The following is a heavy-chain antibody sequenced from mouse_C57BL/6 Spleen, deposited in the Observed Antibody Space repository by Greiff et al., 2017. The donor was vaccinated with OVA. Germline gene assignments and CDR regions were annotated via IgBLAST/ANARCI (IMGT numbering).Heavy chain of an antibody. V-gene: IGHV5-6*01. CDR3: ARLYGRGYFWYFEV. J-gene: IGHJ1*03. CDR2: ISRGGSYT. CDR1: GFTFRSYG. D-gene: IGHD1-1*01. Sequence: EVQLVESGGDLVKPGGSLKLSCAASGFTFRSYGMSWVSQTPDKRLEWVATISRGGSYTYYPERVKGRSTITIDNAKNTLYMQRSSLKSEDTAMYYCARLYGRGYFWYFEVWGTGTTVTVSS.